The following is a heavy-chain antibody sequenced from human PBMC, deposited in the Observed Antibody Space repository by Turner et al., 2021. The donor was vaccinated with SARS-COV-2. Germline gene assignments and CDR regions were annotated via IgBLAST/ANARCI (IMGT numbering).Heavy chain of an antibody. CDR1: GFTFSSYW. D-gene: IGHD1-26*01. V-gene: IGHV3-74*01. Sequence: EVQLVESGGGLVQPGGSLRLSCAASGFTFSSYWMHWVRQAPGKGLVWVSRINSDGSSTNYADSVKGRFTISRDNAKNTLYLQMNSLRAEDTAVYYCARFAWELPVPYYGVDVWGQGTTVTVSS. CDR3: ARFAWELPVPYYGVDV. CDR2: INSDGSST. J-gene: IGHJ6*02.